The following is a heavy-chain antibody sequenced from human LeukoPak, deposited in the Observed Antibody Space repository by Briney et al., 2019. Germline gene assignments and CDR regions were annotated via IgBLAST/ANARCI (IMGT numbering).Heavy chain of an antibody. Sequence: PSETLSLTCTVSGGSISSYYWSWIRQPPGKGLEWIGYIYYSGSTNYNPSLKSRVTISVDTSKNQFSLKLSSVTAADTAVYYCARDTRYCSSTSCYFDAFDIWGQGTMVTVSS. CDR3: ARDTRYCSSTSCYFDAFDI. J-gene: IGHJ3*02. CDR1: GGSISSYY. D-gene: IGHD2-2*01. CDR2: IYYSGST. V-gene: IGHV4-59*01.